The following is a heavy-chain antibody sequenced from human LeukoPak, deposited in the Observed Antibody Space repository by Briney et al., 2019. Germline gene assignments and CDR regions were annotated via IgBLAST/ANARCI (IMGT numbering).Heavy chain of an antibody. CDR1: GFTFSSSE. J-gene: IGHJ4*02. CDR3: SRDPYFTFYDSSGYFDY. D-gene: IGHD3-22*01. V-gene: IGHV3-48*03. Sequence: PGGSLRLSCAASGFTFSSSEMNWVRQAPGKGLDWVSSVKGRFTISRDNAKNSLYLQMINLRAEDTAVYYCSRDPYFTFYDSSGYFDYWGQGTLVTVSS.